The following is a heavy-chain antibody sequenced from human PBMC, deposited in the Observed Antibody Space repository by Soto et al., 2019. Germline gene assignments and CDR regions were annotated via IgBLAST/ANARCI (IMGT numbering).Heavy chain of an antibody. CDR3: AKVGGLKYCSGGSCHADY. CDR1: GFTFSSYA. J-gene: IGHJ4*02. V-gene: IGHV3-23*01. CDR2: ISGSGGST. D-gene: IGHD2-15*01. Sequence: GGSLRLSCAASGFTFSSYAMSWVRQAPGRGLEWVSAISGSGGSTYYADSVKGRFTISRDNSKNTLYLQMNSLRAEDTAVYYCAKVGGLKYCSGGSCHADYWGQGXLVTVSS.